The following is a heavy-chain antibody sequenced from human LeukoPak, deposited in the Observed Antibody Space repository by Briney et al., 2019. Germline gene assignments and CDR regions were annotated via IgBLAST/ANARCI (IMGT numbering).Heavy chain of an antibody. CDR1: GFTFSGSG. CDR2: IRYDGSNK. Sequence: GGSLRLSCAASGFTFSGSGMHWVRQAPGKGLQWVAFIRYDGSNKYYADSVKGRFTISRDNSKNTLYLQMNSLRAEDTAVYYCAKSIPAIAVAVSTRQWGQGTLVTVSS. V-gene: IGHV3-30*02. CDR3: AKSIPAIAVAVSTRQ. J-gene: IGHJ4*02. D-gene: IGHD6-19*01.